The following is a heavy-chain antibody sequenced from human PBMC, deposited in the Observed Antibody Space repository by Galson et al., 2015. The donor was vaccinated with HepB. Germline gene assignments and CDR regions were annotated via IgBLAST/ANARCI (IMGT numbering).Heavy chain of an antibody. CDR3: AREEKDLRSLVGYYYMDV. V-gene: IGHV1-69*13. CDR2: IIPIFGTA. Sequence: SVKVSCKASGGAFSSYAISWVRRAPGQGLEWMGGIIPIFGTANYAQKFQGRVTITADESTSTAYMELSSLRSEDTAVYYCAREEKDLRSLVGYYYMDVWGKGTTVTVSS. D-gene: IGHD3-3*01. J-gene: IGHJ6*03. CDR1: GGAFSSYA.